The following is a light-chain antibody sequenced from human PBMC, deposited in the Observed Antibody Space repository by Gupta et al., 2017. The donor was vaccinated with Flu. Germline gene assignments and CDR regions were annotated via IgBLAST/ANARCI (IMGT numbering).Light chain of an antibody. CDR3: QQSYTTTWT. J-gene: IGKJ1*01. CDR2: SAS. Sequence: DIQMTQSPSSLSASVGDRVTITCRASQSISNYLNWYQQKPGKAPNLLIYSASTLQSGGPSRFSGSGSGTYFTLTISSLQPEDSATYYCQQSYTTTWTFGQGTKVRIK. V-gene: IGKV1-39*01. CDR1: QSISNY.